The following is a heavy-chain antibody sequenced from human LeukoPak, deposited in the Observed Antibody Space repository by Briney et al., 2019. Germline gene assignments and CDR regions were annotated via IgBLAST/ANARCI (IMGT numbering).Heavy chain of an antibody. V-gene: IGHV3-23*01. J-gene: IGHJ4*02. CDR1: GFTFSSYG. Sequence: GGSLRLSCAASGFTFSSYGMSWVRQAPGKGLEWVPAISGSGTTTYSADSVKGRFTIARDNSKNTLYLQINTLRAEDTAIYYCAKDSATYGRFDYWGQGTLVSVSS. CDR3: AKDSATYGRFDY. D-gene: IGHD3-10*01. CDR2: ISGSGTTT.